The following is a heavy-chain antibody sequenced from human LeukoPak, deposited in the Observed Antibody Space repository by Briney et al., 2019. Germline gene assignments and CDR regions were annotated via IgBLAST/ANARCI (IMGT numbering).Heavy chain of an antibody. CDR1: GVSISDYY. CDR3: ARAKNYYDSSDDAFDI. Sequence: SETLSLTCTVSGVSISDYYWSWIRQPAGKGLEWIGRLYTSGATNYNPSLESRVTMSVDTSKNAFSLKLSSVTAADTAVYYCARAKNYYDSSDDAFDIWGQGTMVTVSS. D-gene: IGHD3-22*01. CDR2: LYTSGAT. J-gene: IGHJ3*02. V-gene: IGHV4-4*07.